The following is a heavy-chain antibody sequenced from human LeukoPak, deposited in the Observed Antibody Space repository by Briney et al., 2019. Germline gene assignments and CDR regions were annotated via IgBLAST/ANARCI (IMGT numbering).Heavy chain of an antibody. CDR3: ARDMYSGSHNWFDP. D-gene: IGHD1-26*01. Sequence: TSETLSLTCAVSGGSIGSGGYSWSWIRQPPGKGLEWIGSIYYSGSTYYNPSLKSRVTISVDTSKNQFSLKLSSVTAADTAVYYCARDMYSGSHNWFDPWGQGTLVTVSS. CDR1: GGSIGSGGYS. J-gene: IGHJ5*02. V-gene: IGHV4-30-4*07. CDR2: IYYSGST.